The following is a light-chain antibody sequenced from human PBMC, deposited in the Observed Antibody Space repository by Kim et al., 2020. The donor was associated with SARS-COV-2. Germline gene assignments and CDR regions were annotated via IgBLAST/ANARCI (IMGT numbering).Light chain of an antibody. CDR1: SLRSYY. V-gene: IGLV3-19*01. Sequence: SSELTQDPAVSVALGQTVRITCQGDSLRSYYASWYQQKPGQAPVVVIYGKNNRPSGIPDRFSGSSSGNTASLTITGAQAEDEADYYCNSRDGSGNTWVFG. J-gene: IGLJ3*02. CDR2: GKN. CDR3: NSRDGSGNTWV.